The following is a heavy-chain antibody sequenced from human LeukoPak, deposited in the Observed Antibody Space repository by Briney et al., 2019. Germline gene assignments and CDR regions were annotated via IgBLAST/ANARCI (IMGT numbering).Heavy chain of an antibody. CDR2: ISGGSSTT. CDR3: ARDPRPVDY. J-gene: IGHJ4*02. Sequence: GGSLRLSCAASGFTFSSYSMNWVRQAPGKGLEWVSYISGGSSTTYYADSVKGRFTISRDNAKNSLYLQMNNLRAGDTAVYYCARDPRPVDYWGQGTLVTVSS. V-gene: IGHV3-48*01. CDR1: GFTFSSYS.